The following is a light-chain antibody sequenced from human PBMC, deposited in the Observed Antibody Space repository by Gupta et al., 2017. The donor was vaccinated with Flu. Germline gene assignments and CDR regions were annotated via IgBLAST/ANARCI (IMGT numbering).Light chain of an antibody. V-gene: IGKV2-30*01. CDR3: MQGAHWPWA. Sequence: DVVMTQSPLSLPVTLGQPASISCRSSQGLVYSDGNTYLHWFQQRPGQSPRRLIYQVSYRDSGVPDRFSGGGAGTDFTLKISRGEAEDVGIYFCMQGAHWPWAFGQGTTVEIK. J-gene: IGKJ1*01. CDR1: QGLVYSDGNTY. CDR2: QVS.